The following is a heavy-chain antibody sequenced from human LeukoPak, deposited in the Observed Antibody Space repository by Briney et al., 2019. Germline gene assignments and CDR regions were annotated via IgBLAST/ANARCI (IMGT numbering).Heavy chain of an antibody. V-gene: IGHV3-23*01. J-gene: IGHJ5*01. CDR3: PRITAYDDS. Sequence: PGGSLRLSCAASGVSFIRYAMSWVRRAPGKGLEWVSFISGSDETTYYADALKGRFTISRDNSKTTLYLQMNSLRAEDTAVYYCPRITAYDDSWGQGTLVTVSS. D-gene: IGHD1-20*01. CDR1: GVSFIRYA. CDR2: ISGSDETT.